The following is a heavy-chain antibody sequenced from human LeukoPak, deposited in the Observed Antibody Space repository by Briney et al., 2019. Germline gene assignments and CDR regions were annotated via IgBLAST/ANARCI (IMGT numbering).Heavy chain of an antibody. Sequence: TGGSLRLSCAASGFTFSSYSMSWVRQAPGKGLEWVSPVGSSSSYIYYADSVRGRFTISRDNAKNSLYLQMNGLRAEDTAVYYCARGWSSYYFDYWGQGTLVTVSS. CDR2: VGSSSSYI. V-gene: IGHV3-21*01. CDR1: GFTFSSYS. J-gene: IGHJ4*02. D-gene: IGHD2-15*01. CDR3: ARGWSSYYFDY.